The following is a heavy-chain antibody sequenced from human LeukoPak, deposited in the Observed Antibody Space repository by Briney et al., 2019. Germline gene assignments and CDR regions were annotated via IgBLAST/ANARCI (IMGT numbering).Heavy chain of an antibody. D-gene: IGHD1-26*01. CDR3: ARDGGSYRGYYYYGMDV. J-gene: IGHJ6*02. CDR1: GFTFSSYA. V-gene: IGHV3-30*04. CDR2: ISYDGSNK. Sequence: SGGSLRLSCAASGFTFSSYAMHWVRQAPGKGLEWVAVISYDGSNKYYADSVKGRFTISRDNSKNTLYLQMNSLRAEDTAVYYCARDGGSYRGYYYYGMDVWGQGTTVTVSS.